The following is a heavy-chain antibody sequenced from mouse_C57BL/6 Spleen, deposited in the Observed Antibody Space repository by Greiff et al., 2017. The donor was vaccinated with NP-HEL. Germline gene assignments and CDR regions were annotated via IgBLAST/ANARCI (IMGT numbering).Heavy chain of an antibody. CDR1: GYSITSGYY. CDR3: ARGILRSFDY. J-gene: IGHJ2*01. Sequence: VQLQQSGPGLVKPSQSLSLTCSVTGYSITSGYYWNWIRQFPGNKLEWMGYISYDGSNNYNPSLKNRISITRDTSKNQFFLKLNSVTTEDTATYYCARGILRSFDYWGQGTTLTVSS. D-gene: IGHD1-1*01. V-gene: IGHV3-6*01. CDR2: ISYDGSN.